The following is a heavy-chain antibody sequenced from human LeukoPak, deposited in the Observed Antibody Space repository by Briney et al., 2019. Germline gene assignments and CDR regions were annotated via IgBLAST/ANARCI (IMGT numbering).Heavy chain of an antibody. CDR3: ARGRYYLDS. V-gene: IGHV3-74*01. J-gene: IGHJ4*02. CDR1: GFDFSSNW. D-gene: IGHD4-17*01. CDR2: FNSDGRST. Sequence: GGSLRLSCAASGFDFSSNWMHWVRQAPGKGLVWVSRFNSDGRSTYYADSVKGRFTISRDNAKNTLYLQMNSLRAEDTAVYYCARGRYYLDSWGQGTLVTVSS.